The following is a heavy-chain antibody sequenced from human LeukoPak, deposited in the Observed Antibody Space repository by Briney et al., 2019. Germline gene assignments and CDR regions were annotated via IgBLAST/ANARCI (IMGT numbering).Heavy chain of an antibody. CDR1: GFTFRDHY. CDR3: ARDGYNWAY. D-gene: IGHD5-24*01. J-gene: IGHJ4*02. Sequence: GGSLRLSCAASGFTFRDHYMTWIRQAPGKGLEWVGSISTSGSTIYYADSVKGRFTVSRDKAKNSLNLQMTSLRAEDTAVYYCARDGYNWAYWGQGALVTVSS. V-gene: IGHV3-11*01. CDR2: ISTSGSTI.